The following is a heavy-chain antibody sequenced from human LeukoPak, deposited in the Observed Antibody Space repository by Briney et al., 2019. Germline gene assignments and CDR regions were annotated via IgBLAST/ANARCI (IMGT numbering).Heavy chain of an antibody. V-gene: IGHV3-9*01. CDR3: AKAPETTTVTSWFDP. D-gene: IGHD4-17*01. CDR2: ISWNSGSI. CDR1: GFTFDDYA. Sequence: GRSLRLSCAASGFTFDDYAMHWVRQAPGKGLEWVSGISWNSGSIGYADSVKGRFTISRDSAKNSLYLQMNSLRAEDTALYYCAKAPETTTVTSWFDPWGQGTLVTVSS. J-gene: IGHJ5*02.